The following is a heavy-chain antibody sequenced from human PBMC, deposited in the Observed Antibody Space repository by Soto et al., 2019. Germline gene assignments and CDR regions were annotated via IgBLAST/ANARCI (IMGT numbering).Heavy chain of an antibody. Sequence: QLQLQESGPGLVKPSETLSLTCTVSGGSFSSSSYYWGWIRQPPGKGLEWIGSIYYSGSTYYNPSLKSRVTISLATSKNQFSRKLSSVIAADPAVYYCARHHFLAVDYYDSSGYYPSYYFDYWGQGTLVTVSS. CDR3: ARHHFLAVDYYDSSGYYPSYYFDY. J-gene: IGHJ4*02. CDR1: GGSFSSSSYY. V-gene: IGHV4-39*01. D-gene: IGHD3-22*01. CDR2: IYYSGST.